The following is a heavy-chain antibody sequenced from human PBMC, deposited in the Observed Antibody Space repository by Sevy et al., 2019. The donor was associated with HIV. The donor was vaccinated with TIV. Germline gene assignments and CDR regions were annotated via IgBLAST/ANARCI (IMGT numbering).Heavy chain of an antibody. CDR3: AKNVRTTESAFDI. D-gene: IGHD1-7*01. V-gene: IGHV1-69*06. CDR1: GGTFSSYA. CDR2: IIPIFGTA. Sequence: ASVKVSCKASGGTFSSYAISWVRQAPGQGLEWMGGIIPIFGTANYAQKFQGRVTITADKSTSTAYMELSSLRSEDTAVHYCAKNVRTTESAFDIWGQGTMVTVSS. J-gene: IGHJ3*02.